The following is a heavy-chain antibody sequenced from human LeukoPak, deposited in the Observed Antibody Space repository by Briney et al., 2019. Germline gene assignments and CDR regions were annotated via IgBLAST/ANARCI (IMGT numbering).Heavy chain of an antibody. CDR2: IYYCGST. J-gene: IGHJ5*02. CDR1: GGSISSYY. Sequence: SETLSLTCTVSGGSISSYYWSWIRQPPGKGLEWIGYIYYCGSTNYNPSLKSRVTISVDTSKNQFSLKLSSVTAADTAVYYCAVSSSSRRNWFDPWGQGTLVTVSS. CDR3: AVSSSSRRNWFDP. V-gene: IGHV4-59*01. D-gene: IGHD6-13*01.